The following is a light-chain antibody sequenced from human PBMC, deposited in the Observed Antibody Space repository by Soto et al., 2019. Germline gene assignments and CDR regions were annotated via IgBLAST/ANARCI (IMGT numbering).Light chain of an antibody. CDR1: TGAVTSGHY. Sequence: QAVVTQEPSLTVSPGGTVTLTCASSTGAVTSGHYPYWFQQKPGQAPRTLIYETNTKQSWTPARFSGSLLGGKAVLTLSGAHPEDEAEYYCLLSYPTNRVFGGGTKLTV. CDR2: ETN. CDR3: LLSYPTNRV. V-gene: IGLV7-46*01. J-gene: IGLJ2*01.